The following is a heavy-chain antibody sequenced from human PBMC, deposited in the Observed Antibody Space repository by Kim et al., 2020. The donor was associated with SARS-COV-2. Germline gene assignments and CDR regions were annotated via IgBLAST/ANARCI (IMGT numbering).Heavy chain of an antibody. CDR1: GGSFSGYY. CDR3: ARGPRGYCSCGSCYSGAY. V-gene: IGHV4-34*01. D-gene: IGHD2-15*01. CDR2: INHSGST. J-gene: IGHJ4*02. Sequence: SETLSLTCAVYGGSFSGYYWSWIRQPPGKGLEWIGEINHSGSTNYNPSLKSRVTISVDTSKNQFSLKLSSVTAADTAVYYCARGPRGYCSCGSCYSGAYWGQGTLVTVSS.